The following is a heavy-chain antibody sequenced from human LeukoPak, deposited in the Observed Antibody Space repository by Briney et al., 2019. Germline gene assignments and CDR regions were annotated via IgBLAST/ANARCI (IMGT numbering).Heavy chain of an antibody. Sequence: GGSLRLSCTASGFTFGDHAMSWVRQAPGKGLEWVANIKQDGSEKYYVDSVKGRFTISRDNAKNSLYLQMNSLRAEDTAVYYCARGELWAAATDAFDIWGQGTMVTVSS. V-gene: IGHV3-7*01. J-gene: IGHJ3*02. CDR3: ARGELWAAATDAFDI. CDR1: GFTFGDHA. D-gene: IGHD6-13*01. CDR2: IKQDGSEK.